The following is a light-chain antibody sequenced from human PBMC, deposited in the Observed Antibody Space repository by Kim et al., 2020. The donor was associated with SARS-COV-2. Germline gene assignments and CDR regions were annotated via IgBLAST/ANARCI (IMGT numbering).Light chain of an antibody. CDR1: QSVSSY. J-gene: IGKJ1*01. CDR3: QQYNNWPPWT. Sequence: SPGESATLPCRASQSVSSYLAWYQQKPGQAPRLLIYGASTRATGTPARFSGSGSGTEFTLTISSLQSEDFAVYYCQQYNNWPPWTFGQGTKVEIK. V-gene: IGKV3-15*01. CDR2: GAS.